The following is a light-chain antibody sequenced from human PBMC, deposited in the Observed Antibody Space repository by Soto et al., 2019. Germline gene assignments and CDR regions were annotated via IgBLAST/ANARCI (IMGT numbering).Light chain of an antibody. CDR2: DAS. CDR3: QQRSSWPFT. J-gene: IGKJ3*01. CDR1: QSVSSY. V-gene: IGKV3-11*01. Sequence: EIVLTQSPATLSLSPGERATLSCRASQSVSSYLAWYQQKPGQSPRLLISDASNRATGIPARFSGSGSGTDFTLTISSLEPEDFAVYYCQQRSSWPFTFGPGTKVDIK.